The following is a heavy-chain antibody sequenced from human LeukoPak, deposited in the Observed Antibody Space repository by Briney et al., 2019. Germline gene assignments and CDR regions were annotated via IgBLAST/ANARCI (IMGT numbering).Heavy chain of an antibody. CDR3: AKVLAVAGMDY. V-gene: IGHV3-23*01. CDR2: ISGSGSNT. J-gene: IGHJ4*02. CDR1: GFTFSSYA. D-gene: IGHD6-19*01. Sequence: GGSLRLSCAASGFTFSSYAMTWVRQAPGKGLEWVSAISGSGSNTYYADSVKGRFTISRDNSKNTLYLQMNSLRAEDTAVYYCAKVLAVAGMDYWGQGTLVTVSS.